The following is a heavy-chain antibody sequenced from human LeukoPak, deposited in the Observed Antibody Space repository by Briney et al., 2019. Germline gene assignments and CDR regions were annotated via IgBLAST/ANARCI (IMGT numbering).Heavy chain of an antibody. J-gene: IGHJ4*02. CDR3: ARARFCSGGSCYAEY. Sequence: GESLQISRDGSGYXFATYWIGWVGPMPGKGLEWMGIIYPGDSDTRYSPSFQGQVTISADKSISTAYLQWSSLKASDTAMYYCARARFCSGGSCYAEYWGQGTLVTVSS. V-gene: IGHV5-51*01. CDR2: IYPGDSDT. CDR1: GYXFATYW. D-gene: IGHD2-15*01.